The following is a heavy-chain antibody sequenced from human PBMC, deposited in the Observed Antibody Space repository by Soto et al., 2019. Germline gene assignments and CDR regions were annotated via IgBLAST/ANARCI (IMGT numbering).Heavy chain of an antibody. Sequence: SETLSLTSTVSDGSISSYYWSWRRQPPGKGLEWIGYIYGTGTTNYSPSLTNRVTISVDMSKNQFSLRLSSVTAADTAVYYCAGFSRGTYLCDLWGQGTPVTVS. CDR2: IYGTGTT. D-gene: IGHD1-1*01. CDR1: DGSISSYY. J-gene: IGHJ5*02. CDR3: AGFSRGTYLCDL. V-gene: IGHV4-59*01.